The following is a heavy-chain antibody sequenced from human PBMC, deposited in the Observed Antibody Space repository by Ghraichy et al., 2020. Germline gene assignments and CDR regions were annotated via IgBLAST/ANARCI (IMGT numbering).Heavy chain of an antibody. CDR2: ISGSGGTI. CDR1: GFTFDNYA. J-gene: IGHJ2*01. D-gene: IGHD5-24*01. V-gene: IGHV3-23*01. CDR3: AKQSPNTYSDGWDWYFDL. Sequence: GGSLRLSCAVSGFTFDNYAMSWVRQAPGKGLEWVSAISGSGGTIHYARSVKGRFSISRDNSKNTMYLQMNSLRVEDTALYYCAKQSPNTYSDGWDWYFDLWGRCTLVTVSS.